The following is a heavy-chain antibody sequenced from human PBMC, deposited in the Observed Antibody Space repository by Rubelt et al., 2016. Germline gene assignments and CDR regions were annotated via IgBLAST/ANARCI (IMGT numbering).Heavy chain of an antibody. CDR3: ARSRGIVASFFDF. D-gene: IGHD5-12*01. Sequence: EVQLVESGGGLVQPGGSLRLSCAASGFTLTSNYMAWVRQAPGKGLEWVSTIYSTGSTSYAGSVKGRFPISRDKNTLYLQMDSLGAEDTAVYYYARSRGIVASFFDFWGQGTLVIVSS. J-gene: IGHJ4*02. CDR1: GFTLTSNY. CDR2: IYSTGST. V-gene: IGHV3-66*01.